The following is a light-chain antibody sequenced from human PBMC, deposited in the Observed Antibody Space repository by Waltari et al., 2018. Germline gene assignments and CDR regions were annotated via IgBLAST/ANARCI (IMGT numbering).Light chain of an antibody. CDR3: QQYYNTPPWT. CDR1: QDIRSS. Sequence: DIQMTQSPSSLSASVGDRVTITFRASQDIRSSLVWSQQKPGKAPKLLLFAASRLESGVPSRFSGSGSGTEYTLTISSLQPEDFATYYCQQYYNTPPWTFGQGTKVEIK. V-gene: IGKV1-NL1*01. J-gene: IGKJ1*01. CDR2: AAS.